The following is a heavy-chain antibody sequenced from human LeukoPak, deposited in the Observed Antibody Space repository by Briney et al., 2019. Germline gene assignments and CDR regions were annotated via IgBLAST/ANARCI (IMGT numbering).Heavy chain of an antibody. CDR1: RGSISSSSYY. J-gene: IGHJ4*02. CDR2: ICYSGST. CDR3: ARHLKRGITIFGVVLGAVDY. Sequence: SETLSLTCTVSRGSISSSSYYWGWIRQPPGGGLEWIGNICYSGSTYYNPSLKSRVTISVDTSKNQFSLKLSSMTAADTAVYYCARHLKRGITIFGVVLGAVDYWGQGTLVTVSS. V-gene: IGHV4-39*01. D-gene: IGHD3-3*01.